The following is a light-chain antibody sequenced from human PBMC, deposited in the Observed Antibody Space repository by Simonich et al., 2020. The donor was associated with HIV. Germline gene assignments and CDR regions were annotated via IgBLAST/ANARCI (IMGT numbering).Light chain of an antibody. J-gene: IGKJ1*01. V-gene: IGKV4-1*01. CDR2: WAS. Sequence: DIVMTQSPDSLAVSLGERATINCKSSQSVLYSSNNKNYLAWYQPKPGQPPKLLIYWASTRESGVPDRCSGSGSGTDFTLTISSLQAEDVAVYYCQQYYSTRTFGQGTKVEIK. CDR3: QQYYSTRT. CDR1: QSVLYSSNNKNY.